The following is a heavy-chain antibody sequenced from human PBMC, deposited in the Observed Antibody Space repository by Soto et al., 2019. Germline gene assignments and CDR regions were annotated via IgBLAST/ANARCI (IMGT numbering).Heavy chain of an antibody. D-gene: IGHD6-19*01. CDR2: INPNRGGT. CDR3: ARGLPNPITYFASVPGTPPPPANGMDV. V-gene: IGHV1-2*04. J-gene: IGHJ6*02. Sequence: ASVEFSCRASGPTFTGYYMHWVLQAHGRGLVWRGWINPNRGGTNYAQKGHGSVPMTRDTSSSTAYMGQSRLRCEVTAVYSTARGLPNPITYFASVPGTPPPPANGMDVWGQGTRVT. CDR1: GPTFTGYY.